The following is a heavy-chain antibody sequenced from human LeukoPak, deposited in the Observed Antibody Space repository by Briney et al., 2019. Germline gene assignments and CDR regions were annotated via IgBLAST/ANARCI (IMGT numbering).Heavy chain of an antibody. CDR3: ARDQAFVYCSGGTCYDDY. V-gene: IGHV1-2*02. J-gene: IGHJ4*02. D-gene: IGHD2-15*01. CDR2: SNPNSGDT. CDR1: GYTFTGYY. Sequence: ASVKVSCKASGYTFTGYYMHWVRQAPGQGLEWMGWSNPNSGDTHYAQKFQGRVTMTRDTSINTAYMELSRLRSDDTAVYYCARDQAFVYCSGGTCYDDYWGQGSLVSVSS.